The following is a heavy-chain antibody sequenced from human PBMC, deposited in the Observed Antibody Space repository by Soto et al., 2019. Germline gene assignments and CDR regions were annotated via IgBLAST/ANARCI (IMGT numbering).Heavy chain of an antibody. CDR2: IIPIFGTA. CDR3: ARSKGEGDGYARFDY. D-gene: IGHD5-12*01. Sequence: EASVKVSCKASGGTFSSYAISWVRQAPGQGLEWMGGIIPIFGTANYAQKFQGRVTITADESTSTAYMELSSLRSEDTAVYYCARSKGEGDGYARFDYWGQGTLVTVSS. V-gene: IGHV1-69*13. CDR1: GGTFSSYA. J-gene: IGHJ4*02.